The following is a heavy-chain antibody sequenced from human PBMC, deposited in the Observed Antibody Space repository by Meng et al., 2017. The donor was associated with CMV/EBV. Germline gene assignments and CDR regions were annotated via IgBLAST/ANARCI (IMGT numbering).Heavy chain of an antibody. J-gene: IGHJ6*02. CDR3: ARAPSPLYCSSTSCYTGGMDV. Sequence: ASVKVSCKASGYTFTGYYMHWGRQAPGQGLEWMGWMNPNSGNTGYAQKFQGRVTMTRNTSISTAYMELSSLRSEDTAVYYCARAPSPLYCSSTSCYTGGMDVWGQGTTVTVSS. CDR2: MNPNSGNT. CDR1: GYTFTGYY. V-gene: IGHV1-8*02. D-gene: IGHD2-2*02.